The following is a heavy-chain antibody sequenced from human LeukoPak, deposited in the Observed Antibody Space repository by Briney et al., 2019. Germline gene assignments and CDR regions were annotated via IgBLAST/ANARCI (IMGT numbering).Heavy chain of an antibody. CDR2: ISYDGSNK. CDR1: GFTFSSYG. V-gene: IGHV3-30*18. J-gene: IGHJ4*02. CDR3: AKDLREMATIFDY. Sequence: GGSLRLSCAASGFTFSSYGMHWVRQAPGKGLEWVAAISYDGSNKYYADSVKGRFTISRDNSKNTLYLQMNSLRAEDTAVYYCAKDLREMATIFDYWGQGTLVTVSS. D-gene: IGHD5-24*01.